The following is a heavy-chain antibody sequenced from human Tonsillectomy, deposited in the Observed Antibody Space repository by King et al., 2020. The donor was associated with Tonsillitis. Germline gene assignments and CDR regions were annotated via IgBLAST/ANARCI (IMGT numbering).Heavy chain of an antibody. CDR3: ARGYCSSTSCLYYYYYYYMDV. V-gene: IGHV1-8*01. D-gene: IGHD2-2*01. Sequence: VQLVESGAEVKKPGASVKVSCKASGYTFTSYDINWVRQATGQGLEWMGWMNPNSGNTGYAQKFQGRVTITRNTSISTAYMELSSLRSEDTAVDYCARGYCSSTSCLYYYYYYYMDVWGKGTTVTVSS. CDR2: MNPNSGNT. CDR1: GYTFTSYD. J-gene: IGHJ6*03.